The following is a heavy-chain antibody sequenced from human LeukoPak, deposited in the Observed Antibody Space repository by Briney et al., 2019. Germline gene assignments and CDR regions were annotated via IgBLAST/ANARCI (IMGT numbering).Heavy chain of an antibody. CDR3: ARRDIVVVPAAIFGAFDI. Sequence: GGSLRLSCAASGFTFSDYNMRWIRQAPGKGLEWVSSISRSGSTKYYADSVKGRFTISRDNAKNSLYLQMNSLRAEDTALYYCARRDIVVVPAAIFGAFDIWGQGTMVTVSS. J-gene: IGHJ3*02. CDR1: GFTFSDYN. V-gene: IGHV3-11*01. D-gene: IGHD2-2*02. CDR2: ISRSGSTK.